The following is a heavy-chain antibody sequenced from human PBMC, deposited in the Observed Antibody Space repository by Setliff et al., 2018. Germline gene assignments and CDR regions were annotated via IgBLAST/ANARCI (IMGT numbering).Heavy chain of an antibody. CDR2: TIPSFGST. CDR1: GGTFRSYG. D-gene: IGHD2-2*01. V-gene: IGHV1-69*05. Sequence: SVKVSCKASGGTFRSYGISWVRQAPGQGLEWMGGTIPSFGSTNYAQKFQDRVTIITDESTSTAYMELSSLRTEDTAVYYCAREVVVVKSAINYYYYMDVWGKGTTVTVSS. CDR3: AREVVVVKSAINYYYYMDV. J-gene: IGHJ6*03.